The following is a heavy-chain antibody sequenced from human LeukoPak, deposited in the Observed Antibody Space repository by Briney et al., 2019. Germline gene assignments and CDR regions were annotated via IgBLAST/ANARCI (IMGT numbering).Heavy chain of an antibody. CDR2: MSNGGSIK. D-gene: IGHD3-3*01. CDR1: GFTFSEYT. J-gene: IGHJ3*02. V-gene: IGHV3-30-3*01. CDR3: AREFTIFGVVIQRYDAFDI. Sequence: GGSLRLSCAASGFTFSEYTIHWVRQAPGKGLEWVAVMSNGGSIKKYANSVKGRFTISRDNSKNTLYLQMDSLRAEDTAVYYCAREFTIFGVVIQRYDAFDIWGQGTMVTVSS.